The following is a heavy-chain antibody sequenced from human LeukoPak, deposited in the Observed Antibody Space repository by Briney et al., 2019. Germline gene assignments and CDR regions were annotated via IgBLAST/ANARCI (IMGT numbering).Heavy chain of an antibody. Sequence: PGGSLRLSCAASGFTFSSYWMHWVRQAPGKGLVWVSRINSDGNSTYYADSVKGRFTISRDNAKNTLYLQMDSLRAEDTAVYYCARGSPGYSSSYFDYWGQGTLVTVSS. CDR3: ARGSPGYSSSYFDY. V-gene: IGHV3-74*01. J-gene: IGHJ4*02. CDR1: GFTFSSYW. D-gene: IGHD6-13*01. CDR2: INSDGNST.